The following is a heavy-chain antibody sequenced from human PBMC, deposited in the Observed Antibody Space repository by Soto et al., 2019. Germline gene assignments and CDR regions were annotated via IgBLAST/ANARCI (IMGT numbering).Heavy chain of an antibody. J-gene: IGHJ1*01. V-gene: IGHV3-23*01. CDR3: ALSGSLEYFQH. CDR1: GFTFSSYA. Sequence: EVQLLESGGGLVQPGGSLRLSCAASGFTFSSYAMSWVRQARGKGLEWVSAISGSGGSTYYADSVKGRFTISRDNSKNTLYLQMNSLRAEDTAVYYCALSGSLEYFQHWGQGTLVTVSS. CDR2: ISGSGGST. D-gene: IGHD1-26*01.